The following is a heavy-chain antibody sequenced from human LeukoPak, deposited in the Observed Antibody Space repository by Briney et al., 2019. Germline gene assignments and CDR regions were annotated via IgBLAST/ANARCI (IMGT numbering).Heavy chain of an antibody. Sequence: GGSLRLSCAASGFTFSSYAMHWVRQAPGKGLEWVAVISYDGSNKYYADSVEGRFTISRDNSKNTLYLQMNSLRAEDTAVYYCARDRLAARPTAFDYWGQGTLVTVSS. V-gene: IGHV3-30*04. CDR1: GFTFSSYA. CDR3: ARDRLAARPTAFDY. D-gene: IGHD6-6*01. CDR2: ISYDGSNK. J-gene: IGHJ4*02.